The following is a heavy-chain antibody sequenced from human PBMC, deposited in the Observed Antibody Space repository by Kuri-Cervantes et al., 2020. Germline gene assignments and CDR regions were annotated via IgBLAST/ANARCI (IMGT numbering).Heavy chain of an antibody. D-gene: IGHD6-19*01. J-gene: IGHJ4*02. CDR2: IKQDGSEK. Sequence: GESLKISCAASGFTFSSYWMSWVRQAPGKGLEWVANIKQDGSEKYYVDSVKGRFTISRDNSKNTLYLQMNSLRAEDTAVYYCARDSSGWYPVYYFDYWGQGTLVTVSS. CDR1: GFTFSSYW. CDR3: ARDSSGWYPVYYFDY. V-gene: IGHV3-7*01.